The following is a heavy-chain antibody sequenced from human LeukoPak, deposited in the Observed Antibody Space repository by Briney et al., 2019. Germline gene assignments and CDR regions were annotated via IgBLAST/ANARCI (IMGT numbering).Heavy chain of an antibody. CDR1: GVTFSAYA. V-gene: IGHV3-23*01. D-gene: IGHD3-22*01. CDR3: AKDLEGDDSCDYLF. Sequence: GGSLRLSCAASGVTFSAYAMTWVRQAPGKGLEWVSTISGSGGATKFADSVKGRFTISRDNSKNTLYLQMNSLRVDDTAVYYCAKDLEGDDSCDYLFWGQGTLVTVSS. J-gene: IGHJ4*02. CDR2: ISGSGGAT.